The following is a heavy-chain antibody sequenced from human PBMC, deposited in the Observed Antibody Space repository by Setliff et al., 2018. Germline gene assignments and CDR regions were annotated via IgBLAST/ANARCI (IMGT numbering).Heavy chain of an antibody. D-gene: IGHD1-26*01. CDR2: ISAYNGYI. Sequence: ASVKVSCKASGYTFTSYGVHWVRQAPGQGLEWMGWISAYNGYIVYAQKFQGRVTLTKDTSTNTKYMELRSLRSDDTAMYYCARDTHQWDPLYFDSWGQGTLVTVSS. CDR3: ARDTHQWDPLYFDS. CDR1: GYTFTSYG. J-gene: IGHJ4*02. V-gene: IGHV1-18*01.